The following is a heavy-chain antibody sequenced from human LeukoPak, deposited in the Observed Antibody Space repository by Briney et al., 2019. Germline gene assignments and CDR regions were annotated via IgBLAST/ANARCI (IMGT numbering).Heavy chain of an antibody. CDR1: GFTFSSYA. Sequence: PGGSLRLSCAASGFTFSSYAMSWVRQAPGKGLEWVSVISATAAYYADSVKGRFTISRDTSRNTLYLQMNSLRADDTAAYYCAEGQGSGSYPFDYWGQGTLVTVSS. CDR3: AEGQGSGSYPFDY. J-gene: IGHJ4*02. CDR2: ISATAA. V-gene: IGHV3-23*01. D-gene: IGHD3-16*02.